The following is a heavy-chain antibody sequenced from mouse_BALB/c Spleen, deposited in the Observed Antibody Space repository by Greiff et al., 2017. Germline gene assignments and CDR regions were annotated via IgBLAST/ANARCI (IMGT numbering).Heavy chain of an antibody. CDR3: ARRYYEYDGAMDY. J-gene: IGHJ4*01. Sequence: EVQRVESGGDLVKPGGSLKLSCAASGFTFSSYGMSWVRQTPDKRLEWVATISSGGSYTYYPDSVKGRFTISRDNAKNTLYLQMSSLKSEDTAMYYCARRYYEYDGAMDYWGQGTSVTVSS. V-gene: IGHV5-6*01. CDR1: GFTFSSYG. D-gene: IGHD2-4*01. CDR2: ISSGGSYT.